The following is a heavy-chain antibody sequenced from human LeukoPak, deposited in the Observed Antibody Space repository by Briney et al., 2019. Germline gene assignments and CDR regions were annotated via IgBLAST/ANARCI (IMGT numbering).Heavy chain of an antibody. Sequence: PGGSLRLSCAASGFTLSSYWMSWVRQAPGKGLEWAANIKQDGSEKYYVDSVKGRFTISRDNAKNSLYLQMNSLRAEDTAVYYCARASSGSYYGDYYYYYMDVWGKGTTVTISS. CDR1: GFTLSSYW. V-gene: IGHV3-7*01. J-gene: IGHJ6*03. CDR3: ARASSGSYYGDYYYYYMDV. CDR2: IKQDGSEK. D-gene: IGHD1-26*01.